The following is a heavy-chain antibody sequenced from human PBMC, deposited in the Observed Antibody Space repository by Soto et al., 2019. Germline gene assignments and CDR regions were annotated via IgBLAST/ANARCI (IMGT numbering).Heavy chain of an antibody. J-gene: IGHJ5*02. D-gene: IGHD2-8*01. CDR3: AKDRMYAIEFSWFDP. CDR2: ISSSTSHT. CDR1: GFTFSDYY. Sequence: GGSLRLSCAASGFTFSDYYMTWIRQAPGKGLEWVSYISSSTSHTNYADSVKGRFTISRDNSKNTLYLQMNSLRAEDTAVYYCAKDRMYAIEFSWFDPWGQGTLVTVS. V-gene: IGHV3-11*05.